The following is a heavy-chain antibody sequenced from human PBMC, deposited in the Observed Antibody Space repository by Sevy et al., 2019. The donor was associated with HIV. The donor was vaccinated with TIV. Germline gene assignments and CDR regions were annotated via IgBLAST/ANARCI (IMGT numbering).Heavy chain of an antibody. J-gene: IGHJ6*02. CDR1: GGSISSYY. D-gene: IGHD3-10*01. CDR2: IYYSGST. Sequence: SETLSLTCTVSGGSISSYYWSWIRQPPGKGLEWIGYIYYSGSTNYNPSLKSRVTISVDTSKNQFSLKLSSVTAADTAVYYCGRDTFMVRGGDYYYGMDVWGQGTTVTVSS. V-gene: IGHV4-59*13. CDR3: GRDTFMVRGGDYYYGMDV.